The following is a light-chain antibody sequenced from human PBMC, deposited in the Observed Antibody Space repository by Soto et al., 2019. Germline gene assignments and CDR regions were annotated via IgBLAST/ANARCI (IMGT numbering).Light chain of an antibody. V-gene: IGKV4-1*01. J-gene: IGKJ1*01. CDR3: QQYYSTPWT. CDR2: WAS. CDR1: QSVLYSSNNRNY. Sequence: DIVLTQSTASLAVSLGERATINFKSSQSVLYSSNNRNYLAWYQQKPGQPPKLLIYWASARESGVPDRFSGSGSGTDFTLTISSLQTEDVAVYYCQQYYSTPWTFGQGTKVDIK.